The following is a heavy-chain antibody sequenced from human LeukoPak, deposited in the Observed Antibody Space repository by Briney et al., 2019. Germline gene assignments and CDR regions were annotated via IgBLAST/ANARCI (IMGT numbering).Heavy chain of an antibody. Sequence: SETLSLTCTVSGGSISNYYWSWIRQPPGKELEWIGYIYDSGSTSYNPSLKSRVAISVDSSKNQFSLKLSSVTAADAAVYYCARDLELGYWGQGTLVTVSS. CDR1: GGSISNYY. D-gene: IGHD2/OR15-2a*01. CDR2: IYDSGST. CDR3: ARDLELGY. J-gene: IGHJ4*02. V-gene: IGHV4-59*01.